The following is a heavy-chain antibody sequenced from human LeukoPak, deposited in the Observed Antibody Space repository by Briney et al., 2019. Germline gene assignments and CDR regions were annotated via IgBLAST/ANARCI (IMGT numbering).Heavy chain of an antibody. Sequence: GGSLRLSCAASGFTFDDYAMHWVRQAPGKGLEWVSGISWNSGSIGYADSVKGRFTISRDNAKNSLYLQMNSLRAEDTALYYRAKLGYGSGWYEGWFDPWGQGTLVTVSS. CDR1: GFTFDDYA. D-gene: IGHD6-19*01. CDR3: AKLGYGSGWYEGWFDP. V-gene: IGHV3-9*01. CDR2: ISWNSGSI. J-gene: IGHJ5*02.